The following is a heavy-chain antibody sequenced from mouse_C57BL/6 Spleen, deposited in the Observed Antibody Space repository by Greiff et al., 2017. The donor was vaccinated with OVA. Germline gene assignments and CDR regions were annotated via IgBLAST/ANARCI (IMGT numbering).Heavy chain of an antibody. CDR1: GYAFSSYW. V-gene: IGHV1-80*01. J-gene: IGHJ4*01. D-gene: IGHD4-1*01. CDR2: IYPGDGDT. Sequence: QVQLQQSGAELVKPGASVKISCKASGYAFSSYWMNWVKQRPGTGLEWIGTIYPGDGDTNYNGKFKGKATLTADKSSRTAYMQLSSLTSEDSAVYFCARWEAGKRRDAMDYWGQGTSVTVSS. CDR3: ARWEAGKRRDAMDY.